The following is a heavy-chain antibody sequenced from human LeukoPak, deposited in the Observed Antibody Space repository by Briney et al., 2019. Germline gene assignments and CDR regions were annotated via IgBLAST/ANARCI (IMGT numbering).Heavy chain of an antibody. CDR1: GFTFSSYG. Sequence: GGSLRLSCAASGFTFSSYGMHWVRQAPGKGLEWVAFIRYDGSNKYHADSVKGRFTISRDNSKNTLYLQMNSLRAEDTAVYYCAKDLRDCSGGSCYGFDYWGQGTLVTVSP. CDR2: IRYDGSNK. V-gene: IGHV3-30*02. CDR3: AKDLRDCSGGSCYGFDY. D-gene: IGHD2-15*01. J-gene: IGHJ4*02.